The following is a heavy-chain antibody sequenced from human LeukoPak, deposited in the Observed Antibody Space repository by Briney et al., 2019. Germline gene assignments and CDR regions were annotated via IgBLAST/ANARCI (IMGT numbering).Heavy chain of an antibody. V-gene: IGHV3-30*02. CDR3: AKSYSSSWRSPFDI. CDR1: GFTFSSYG. Sequence: GGSLRLSCAASGFTFSSYGMHWVRQAPGKGLEWVAFIRYDGSNKYYADSVKGRFTISRDNSKNTLYLQMNSLRAEDTAVYYCAKSYSSSWRSPFDIWGQGTMVTVSS. CDR2: IRYDGSNK. D-gene: IGHD6-13*01. J-gene: IGHJ3*02.